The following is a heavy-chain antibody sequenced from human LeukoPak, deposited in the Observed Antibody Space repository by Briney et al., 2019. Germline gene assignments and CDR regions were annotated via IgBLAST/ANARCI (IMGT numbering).Heavy chain of an antibody. CDR1: GGSISITNYY. Sequence: SETLSLTCTVSGGSISITNYYWGWIRQPPGKGLEWITSINYSGSTYYNPPLQGRVTISVDTSKNQFSLKLSSVTAADTAVYYCAGQRAWFGEWAFDYWGQGTLVTVSS. J-gene: IGHJ4*02. D-gene: IGHD3-10*01. V-gene: IGHV4-39*01. CDR2: INYSGST. CDR3: AGQRAWFGEWAFDY.